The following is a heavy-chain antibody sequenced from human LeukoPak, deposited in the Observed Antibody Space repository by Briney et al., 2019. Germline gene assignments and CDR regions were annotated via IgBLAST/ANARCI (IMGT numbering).Heavy chain of an antibody. CDR2: VYYSGST. D-gene: IGHD6-19*01. V-gene: IGHV4-39*01. CDR3: ARLSLVAGSVDY. CDR1: GGSISSSSYY. Sequence: PSETLSLTCTVSGGSISSSSYYWGWIRQPPGKGLEWIGSVYYSGSTYYHPSLKSRVTISVDTSKSQFSLELNSLTAADTAVYYCARLSLVAGSVDYWGQGTLVTVSS. J-gene: IGHJ4*02.